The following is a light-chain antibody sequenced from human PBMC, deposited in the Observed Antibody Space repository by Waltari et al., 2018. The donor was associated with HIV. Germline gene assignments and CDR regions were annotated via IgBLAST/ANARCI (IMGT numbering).Light chain of an antibody. V-gene: IGLV2-14*01. Sequence: QSALTQPASLSGSPGQSITITCSGTGSDIGLYDLVSWYRQEPGKAPRLLIYGVSNRPSEISRRFSGSKARTTASLTSSALQADDEGDYYCSAYTMSGSLVFGGGTKLTVL. CDR2: GVS. CDR3: SAYTMSGSLV. CDR1: GSDIGLYDL. J-gene: IGLJ2*01.